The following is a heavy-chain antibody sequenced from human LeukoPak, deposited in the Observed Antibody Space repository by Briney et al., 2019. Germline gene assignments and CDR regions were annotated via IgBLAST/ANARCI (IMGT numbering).Heavy chain of an antibody. Sequence: GAPLHISCKASGYSFTTYWIGWVRQMPGKGLEWMGIIYPGDSDTRYTPSFQGQVTISVDKSISTAYLQWRSLKASDTATYYWARHKSADYWGQGTLVTVSS. J-gene: IGHJ4*02. V-gene: IGHV5-51*01. CDR1: GYSFTTYW. CDR3: ARHKSADY. CDR2: IYPGDSDT.